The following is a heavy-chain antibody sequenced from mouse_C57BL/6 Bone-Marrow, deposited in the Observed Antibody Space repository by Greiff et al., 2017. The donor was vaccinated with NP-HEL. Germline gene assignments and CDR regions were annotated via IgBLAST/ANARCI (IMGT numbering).Heavy chain of an antibody. CDR1: GYTFTSYW. D-gene: IGHD2-5*01. CDR2: IDPSDSYT. Sequence: QVQLQQPGAELVKPGASVKLSCKASGYTFTSYWMQWVKQRPGQGLEWIGEIDPSDSYTNYNQKFKGKATLTVDTSSSTAYMQLSSLTSEDSAVYYCAIYDSNYNYAMDYWGQGTSVTVSS. CDR3: AIYDSNYNYAMDY. V-gene: IGHV1-50*01. J-gene: IGHJ4*01.